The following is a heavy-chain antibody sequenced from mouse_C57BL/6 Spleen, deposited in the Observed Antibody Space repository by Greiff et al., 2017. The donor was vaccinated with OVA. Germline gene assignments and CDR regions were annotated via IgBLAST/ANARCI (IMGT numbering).Heavy chain of an antibody. D-gene: IGHD1-1*01. Sequence: QVQLKQSGAELARPGASVKLSCKASGYTFTSYGISWVKQRTGQGLEWIGTICPGRGNTYYNEKFKGKATMTADKSSSTAYMELRSLTSEDSAVYFCARPMTTVVTYFDDWGQGTTLTVAS. CDR2: ICPGRGNT. CDR3: ARPMTTVVTYFDD. V-gene: IGHV1-81*01. J-gene: IGHJ2*01. CDR1: GYTFTSYG.